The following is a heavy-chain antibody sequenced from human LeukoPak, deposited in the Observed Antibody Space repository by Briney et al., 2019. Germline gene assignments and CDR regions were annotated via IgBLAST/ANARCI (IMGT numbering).Heavy chain of an antibody. CDR3: VKDRCDRTTCPEI. V-gene: IGHV3-11*01. CDR1: GFTFSDYY. D-gene: IGHD2-2*01. CDR2: ISSSGSTI. Sequence: GGSLRLSCAASGFTFSDYYMSWIRQAPGKGLEWVSYISSSGSTIYYADSVKGRFTISRDNPKNSLYLQMSSLRAEDTALYYCVKDRCDRTTCPEIWGQGTLVTVSS. J-gene: IGHJ4*02.